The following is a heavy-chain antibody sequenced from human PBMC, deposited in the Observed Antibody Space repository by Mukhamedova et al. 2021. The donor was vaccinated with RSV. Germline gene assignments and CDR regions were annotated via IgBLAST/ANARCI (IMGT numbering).Heavy chain of an antibody. D-gene: IGHD3-16*01. Sequence: GFSFSNYDMHWVRQAPGKGLEWVTMISHDGSDQYYADSAKGRFSISRDNSKDTLYLHLSSLRAEDTAVYYCARDGGPDAFDFWG. J-gene: IGHJ3*01. V-gene: IGHV3-30*04. CDR2: ISHDGSDQ. CDR3: ARDGGPDAFDF. CDR1: GFSFSNYD.